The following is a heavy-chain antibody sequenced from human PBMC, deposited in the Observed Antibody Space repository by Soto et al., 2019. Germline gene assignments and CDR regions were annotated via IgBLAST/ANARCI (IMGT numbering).Heavy chain of an antibody. D-gene: IGHD2-8*01. CDR1: GFTFSSYW. V-gene: IGHV3-7*01. CDR3: VRVSHGPVFDF. CDR2: IKQDGGEE. J-gene: IGHJ4*02. Sequence: GGSLRLSCAASGFTFSSYWMSWVRQAPGKGLEWVANIKQDGGEEYYVDSVKGRFTISRDNAKNSLYLQMNSLRAEDTAVYYCVRVSHGPVFDFWGQGSLVTAPQ.